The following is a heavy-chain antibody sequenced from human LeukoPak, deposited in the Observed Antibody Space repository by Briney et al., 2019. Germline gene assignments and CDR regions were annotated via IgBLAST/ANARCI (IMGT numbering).Heavy chain of an antibody. CDR1: GGTFSSYA. D-gene: IGHD3-22*01. CDR3: ARGALYDSSGYYYVY. J-gene: IGHJ4*02. V-gene: IGHV1-69*13. CDR2: SIPIFGTA. Sequence: SVKVSCKASGGTFSSYAISWLRQAPGQGLEWMGGSIPIFGTANYVQKFQGRVTITADESTSTAYMELSSLRSEDTAVYYCARGALYDSSGYYYVYWGQGTLVTVSS.